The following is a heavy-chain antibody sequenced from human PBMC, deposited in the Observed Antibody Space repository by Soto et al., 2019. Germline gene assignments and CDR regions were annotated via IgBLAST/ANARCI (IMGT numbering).Heavy chain of an antibody. CDR1: GFTFSSYA. Sequence: GGSLRLSCAASGFTFSSYAMHWVRQAPGKGLEWVAVISYDGSNKYYADSVKGRFTISRDNSKNTRYLQMNSLRAEDTAVYYCASGGSSNPHSMDVWGQGTTVTVSS. J-gene: IGHJ6*02. V-gene: IGHV3-30*14. CDR3: ASGGSSNPHSMDV. CDR2: ISYDGSNK. D-gene: IGHD3-16*01.